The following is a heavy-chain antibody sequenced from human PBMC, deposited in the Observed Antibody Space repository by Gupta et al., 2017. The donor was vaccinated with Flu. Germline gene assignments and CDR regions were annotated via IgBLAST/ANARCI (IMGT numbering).Heavy chain of an antibody. J-gene: IGHJ4*02. CDR1: GGSFMGYY. CDR3: AYGDY. D-gene: IGHD4-17*01. Sequence: QVQLQQWGAGLLKPSETLSLTCAVYGGSFMGYYWSWIRQPPGKGLAWIGEINHSGSTNYNPSLKSRFTISVGTSKNQVSLKLSSVTAADTAVYYCAYGDYWGQGTLVTVSS. V-gene: IGHV4-34*01. CDR2: INHSGST.